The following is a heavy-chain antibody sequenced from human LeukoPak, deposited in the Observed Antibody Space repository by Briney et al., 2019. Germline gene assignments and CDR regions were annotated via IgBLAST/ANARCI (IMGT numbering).Heavy chain of an antibody. Sequence: PSETLSLTCAVSGYSISSGYYWIWIRQPPGKGLEWIGSLYHSDSIYYNPSLESRVTMSVDTSKNQFSLKLNFVNAEDTSVSYCARQHVSYHYYSVDVWGKGTRVTVS. J-gene: IGHJ6*03. CDR1: GYSISSGYY. CDR3: ARQHVSYHYYSVDV. V-gene: IGHV4-38-2*01. CDR2: LYHSDSI. D-gene: IGHD3-16*01.